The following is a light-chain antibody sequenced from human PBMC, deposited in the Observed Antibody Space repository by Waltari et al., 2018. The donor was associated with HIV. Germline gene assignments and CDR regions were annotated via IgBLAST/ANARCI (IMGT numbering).Light chain of an antibody. CDR3: QSYDSSLSGSV. CDR2: GNS. V-gene: IGLV1-40*01. Sequence: QSVLTQPPPVSGAPGQRVPISCTGSSSNIGAGYDVNWYQQLPGTAPKLLIYGNSNRPSGVPDRFSGSKSGTSASLAITGLQAEDEADYYCQSYDSSLSGSVFGGGTKLTVL. CDR1: SSNIGAGYD. J-gene: IGLJ2*01.